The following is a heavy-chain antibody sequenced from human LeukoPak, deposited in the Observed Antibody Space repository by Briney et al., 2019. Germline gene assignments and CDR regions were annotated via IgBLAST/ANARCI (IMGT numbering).Heavy chain of an antibody. Sequence: GGSLRLSCAASGFTFSTSWMTWVRQAPGKGLEWVASINGDGSGIHYVDSVKGRFTISRDNAKNSLYLQMNSLRAEDTAVYYCAELGITMIGGVWGKGTTVTISS. V-gene: IGHV3-7*01. J-gene: IGHJ6*04. CDR1: GFTFSTSW. CDR2: INGDGSGI. CDR3: AELGITMIGGV. D-gene: IGHD3-10*02.